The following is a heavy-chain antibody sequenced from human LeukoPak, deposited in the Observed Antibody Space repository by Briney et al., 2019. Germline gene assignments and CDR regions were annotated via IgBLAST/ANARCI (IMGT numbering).Heavy chain of an antibody. Sequence: KPGGSLRLSCAASGFTFSSYSMNWVRQAPGKGLEWVSSISSSSYIYYADSVKGRFTISRDNAKNSLYLQMNSLRAEDTAVYYCAKTIASGPYGMDVWGQGTTVTVSS. CDR1: GFTFSSYS. CDR2: ISSSSYI. J-gene: IGHJ6*02. CDR3: AKTIASGPYGMDV. V-gene: IGHV3-21*01. D-gene: IGHD3-9*01.